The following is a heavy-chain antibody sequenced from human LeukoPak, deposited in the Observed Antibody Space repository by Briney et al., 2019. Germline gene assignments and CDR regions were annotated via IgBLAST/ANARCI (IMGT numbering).Heavy chain of an antibody. D-gene: IGHD3-10*01. CDR3: ARHRGSGSYLPDYYYYGMDA. V-gene: IGHV4-30-2*01. Sequence: SETLSLTCAVSGGSISSGGYSWSWIRQPPGKGLEWIGYIYHSGSTYYNPSLKSRVTISVDRSKNQFSLKLSSVTAADTAVYYCARHRGSGSYLPDYYYYGMDAWGQGTTVTVSS. CDR2: IYHSGST. J-gene: IGHJ6*02. CDR1: GGSISSGGYS.